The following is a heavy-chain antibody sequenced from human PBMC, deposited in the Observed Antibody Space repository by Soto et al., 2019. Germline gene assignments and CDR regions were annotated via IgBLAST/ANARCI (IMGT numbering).Heavy chain of an antibody. CDR2: INTNTGNP. J-gene: IGHJ6*03. Sequence: ASVKVSCKASGYTFTSYAMNWVRQAPGQGLEWMGWINTNTGNPTYAQGFTGRFVFSLDTSVSTAYLQISSLKAEDTAVYYCARGPIEWGATTIRYYYYYMDVWGKGTTVTVSS. CDR1: GYTFTSYA. D-gene: IGHD1-26*01. V-gene: IGHV7-4-1*02. CDR3: ARGPIEWGATTIRYYYYYMDV.